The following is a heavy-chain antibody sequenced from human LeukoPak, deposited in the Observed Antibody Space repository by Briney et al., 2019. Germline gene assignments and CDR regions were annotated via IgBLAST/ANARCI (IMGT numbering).Heavy chain of an antibody. CDR2: ISYDGSNK. V-gene: IGHV3-30*18. D-gene: IGHD3-22*01. CDR1: GFTFSSYG. Sequence: PGGSLRLSCAASGFTFSSYGMHWVRQAPGKGLEWVAVISYDGSNKYYADSVKGRFTISRDNSKNTLHLQMNSLRAEDTAVYYCAKDEGDYYDSSGYQNYFDYWGQGTLVTVSS. J-gene: IGHJ4*02. CDR3: AKDEGDYYDSSGYQNYFDY.